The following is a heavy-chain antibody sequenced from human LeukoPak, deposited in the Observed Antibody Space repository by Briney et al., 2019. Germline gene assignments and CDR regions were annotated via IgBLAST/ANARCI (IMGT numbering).Heavy chain of an antibody. CDR1: GFTFSDYS. V-gene: IGHV3-48*01. CDR2: IGIDSGNT. D-gene: IGHD5-24*01. J-gene: IGHJ4*02. Sequence: PGGSLRLSCAASGFTFSDYSMNWVRQAPGKGLEWISYIGIDSGNTNYADSVKGRFTISGDKAKHSLYLQMNSLRVEDTAVYYCARDYKYAFDNWGQGTLVTVSS. CDR3: ARDYKYAFDN.